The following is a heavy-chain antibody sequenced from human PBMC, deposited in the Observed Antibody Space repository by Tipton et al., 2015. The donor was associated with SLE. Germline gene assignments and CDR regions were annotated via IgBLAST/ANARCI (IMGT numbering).Heavy chain of an antibody. CDR3: ARDGARWLPYYYYYMDV. Sequence: LRLSCTVSGGSISSGGYYWSWIRQHPGKGLEWIGYIYYSGSTYYNPSLKSRVTISVDTSKNQFSLKLSSVTAADTAVYYCARDGARWLPYYYYYMDVWGKGTTVTVSS. CDR1: GGSISSGGYY. D-gene: IGHD5-12*01. V-gene: IGHV4-31*02. J-gene: IGHJ6*03. CDR2: IYYSGST.